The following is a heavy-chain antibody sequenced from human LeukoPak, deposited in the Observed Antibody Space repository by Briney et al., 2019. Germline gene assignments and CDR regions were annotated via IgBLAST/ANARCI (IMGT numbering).Heavy chain of an antibody. D-gene: IGHD6-6*01. V-gene: IGHV1-46*01. CDR1: GYTFTSYY. CDR3: ARPGGSSPYYYYGVDV. Sequence: RASVKVSCKASGYTFTSYYMHWVRQAPGQGLEWMGIINPSGGSTSYAQKFQGRVTMTRDTSTSTVYMELSSLRSEDTAVYYCARPGGSSPYYYYGVDVWGQGTTVTVSS. J-gene: IGHJ6*02. CDR2: INPSGGST.